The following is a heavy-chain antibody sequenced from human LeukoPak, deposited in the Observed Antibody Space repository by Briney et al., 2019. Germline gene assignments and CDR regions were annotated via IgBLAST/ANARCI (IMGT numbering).Heavy chain of an antibody. Sequence: GGSLSPSCAASGFTFSSYAMNWVRRAPGKGLEGVSAISDSGGNTYYADSVKGRFTISRDNSKNTLYLQMNSLRAEDTAVYYCAKGSLGLTIDYWGQGTLVTVSS. V-gene: IGHV3-23*01. D-gene: IGHD3-10*01. J-gene: IGHJ4*02. CDR1: GFTFSSYA. CDR3: AKGSLGLTIDY. CDR2: ISDSGGNT.